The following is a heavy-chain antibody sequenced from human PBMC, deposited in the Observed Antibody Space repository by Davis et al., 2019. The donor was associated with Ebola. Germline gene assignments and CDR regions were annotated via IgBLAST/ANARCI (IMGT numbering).Heavy chain of an antibody. V-gene: IGHV3-30*14. CDR3: ARDMRSSGYYVTGSFDI. Sequence: GESLKISCTASGFTFSNYGTHWVRQAPGKGLEWLAFISYDGSDKCYADSVKGRFTIFRDNSKNTLYLQMSSLRAEDTAVYYCARDMRSSGYYVTGSFDIWGRGTMVTVSS. CDR1: GFTFSNYG. D-gene: IGHD3-10*02. CDR2: ISYDGSDK. J-gene: IGHJ3*02.